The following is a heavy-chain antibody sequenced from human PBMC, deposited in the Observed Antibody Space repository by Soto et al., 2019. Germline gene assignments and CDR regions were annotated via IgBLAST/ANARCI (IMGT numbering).Heavy chain of an antibody. CDR1: GFTFSDYY. CDR3: ARDHRPPGGTLRFLEWPLNYYYYMDV. J-gene: IGHJ6*03. V-gene: IGHV3-11*01. D-gene: IGHD3-3*01. Sequence: GGSLRLSCAASGFTFSDYYMSWIRQAPGKGLEWVSYISSSGSTIYYADSVKGRFTISRDNAKNSLYLQMNSLRAEDTAVYYCARDHRPPGGTLRFLEWPLNYYYYMDVWGKGTTVTVSS. CDR2: ISSSGSTI.